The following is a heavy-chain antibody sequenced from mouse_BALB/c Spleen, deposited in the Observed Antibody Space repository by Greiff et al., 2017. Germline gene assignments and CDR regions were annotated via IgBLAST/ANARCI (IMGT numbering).Heavy chain of an antibody. D-gene: IGHD1-1*01. J-gene: IGHJ2*01. V-gene: IGHV1-54*01. CDR3: ARDYGSSPFDY. CDR2: INPGSGGT. CDR1: GYAFTNYL. Sequence: QVHVKQSGAELVRPGTSVKVSCKASGYAFTNYLIEWVKQRPGQGLEWIGVINPGSGGTNYNEKFKGKATLTADKSSSTAYMQLSSLTSDDSAVYFCARDYGSSPFDYWGQGTTLTVSS.